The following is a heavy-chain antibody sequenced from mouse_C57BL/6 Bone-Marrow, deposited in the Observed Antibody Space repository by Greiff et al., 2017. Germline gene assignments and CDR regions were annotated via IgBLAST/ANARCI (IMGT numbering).Heavy chain of an antibody. CDR3: SIGDCSFAY. V-gene: IGHV1-81*01. CDR1: GYTFTSYG. Sequence: VQLQQSGAELARPGASVKLSCKASGYTFTSYGISWVKQRTGQGLEWIGEIYPRSGTTYYNEKFKGQDTLTADQSSSTAYLELRSLTSEVSAVYFRSIGDCSFAYWGQGTLVTVSA. CDR2: IYPRSGTT. J-gene: IGHJ3*01.